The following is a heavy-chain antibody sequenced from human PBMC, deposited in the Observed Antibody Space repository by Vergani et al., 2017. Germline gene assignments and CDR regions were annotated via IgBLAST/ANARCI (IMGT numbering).Heavy chain of an antibody. CDR1: GYTFTSYD. Sequence: QVQLVQSGAEVKKPGASVKVSCKASGYTFTSYDINWVRQATGQGLEWMGWMNPNSGNTGYAQKFQGRVTMTRNTSISTAYMELSSLRSEDTAVYYCARGQEDSSWYINYYYYYMDVWGKGTTVTVSS. CDR2: MNPNSGNT. J-gene: IGHJ6*03. V-gene: IGHV1-8*01. D-gene: IGHD6-13*01. CDR3: ARGQEDSSWYINYYYYYMDV.